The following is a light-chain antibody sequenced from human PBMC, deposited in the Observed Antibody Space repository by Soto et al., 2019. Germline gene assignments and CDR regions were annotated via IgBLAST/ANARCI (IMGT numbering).Light chain of an antibody. Sequence: QSVLTQPASVSGSPGQSITISCTGTSSDIGAYNYVSWYQQHPGKAPRLMIYDVSNRPSGISNRFSGSKSGNTASLTISGLQAEDEADYYCGSYTTSSNYVFGTGTKVTVL. V-gene: IGLV2-14*01. CDR3: GSYTTSSNYV. CDR1: SSDIGAYNY. J-gene: IGLJ1*01. CDR2: DVS.